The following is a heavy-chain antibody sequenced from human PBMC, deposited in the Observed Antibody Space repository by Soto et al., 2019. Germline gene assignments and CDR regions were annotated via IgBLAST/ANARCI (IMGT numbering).Heavy chain of an antibody. V-gene: IGHV3-30-3*01. CDR1: GFTFSSYA. J-gene: IGHJ6*02. D-gene: IGHD2-2*01. CDR2: ISYDGSNK. CDR3: ARTKPNYCSSTSCGMDV. Sequence: GGSLRLSCAASGFTFSSYAMHWVRQAPGKGLEWVAVISYDGSNKYYADSVKGRFTISRDNSKNTLYLQMNSLRAEDTAVYYCARTKPNYCSSTSCGMDVWGQGTTVTVSS.